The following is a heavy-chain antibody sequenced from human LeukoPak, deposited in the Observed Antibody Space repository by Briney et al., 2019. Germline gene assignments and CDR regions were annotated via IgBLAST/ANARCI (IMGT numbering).Heavy chain of an antibody. CDR3: ARGYSDSSGIDY. CDR1: EFTFSNCW. J-gene: IGHJ4*02. D-gene: IGHD3-22*01. CDR2: IKQDGNEK. Sequence: GGSLRLSCAASEFTFSNCWMTWVRQAPGKGLEWVANIKQDGNEKYYVDSVKGRFTVSRDNAKNSLYLQMNSLRAEDTAVYYCARGYSDSSGIDYWGQGTLVTVSS. V-gene: IGHV3-7*04.